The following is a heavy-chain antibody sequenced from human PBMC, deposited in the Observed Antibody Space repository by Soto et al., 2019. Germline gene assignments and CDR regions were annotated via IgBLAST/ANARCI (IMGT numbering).Heavy chain of an antibody. CDR1: GYTFTSYG. CDR3: ARASGSGSYRDYYYGMDV. CDR2: ISAYNGNT. J-gene: IGHJ6*02. V-gene: IGHV1-18*04. D-gene: IGHD3-10*01. Sequence: QVQLVQSGAEVKKPGASVKVSCKASGYTFTSYGISWVRQAPGQGLEWMGWISAYNGNTNYAQKLQGRVTLTTDTSTRTSDMELRCLRSDDTAVYYCARASGSGSYRDYYYGMDVWGQGTTVTVSS.